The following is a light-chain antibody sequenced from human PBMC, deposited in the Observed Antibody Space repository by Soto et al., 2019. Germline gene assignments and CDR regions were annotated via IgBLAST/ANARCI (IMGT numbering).Light chain of an antibody. V-gene: IGKV3-11*01. CDR1: QSVSTF. CDR2: DAS. Sequence: EIVLTQSPATLSLSPGARATLSCRASQSVSTFLSWYQQKPGQAPRLLIYDASNRATGVPARFGCSGSGTDLTLTIRKFELEHVEVDYCHHHPTSPASFTFGRGTRVDI. J-gene: IGKJ4*01. CDR3: HHHPTSPASFT.